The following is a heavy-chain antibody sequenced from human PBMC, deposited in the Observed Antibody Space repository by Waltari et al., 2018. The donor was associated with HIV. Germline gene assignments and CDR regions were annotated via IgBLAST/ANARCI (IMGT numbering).Heavy chain of an antibody. Sequence: DVQLVESGGGLVKPGGSLRLSCTATGSNFRNYNMNGVSQAPGKVLEWVSSISSTSIHIFYANSVSCRVTISRDNSKNSLYLQMKSLSADDTAVYYCATDLLDFWGQGTLVIVSS. CDR1: GSNFRNYN. CDR3: ATDLLDF. CDR2: ISSTSIHI. J-gene: IGHJ4*02. V-gene: IGHV3-21*01.